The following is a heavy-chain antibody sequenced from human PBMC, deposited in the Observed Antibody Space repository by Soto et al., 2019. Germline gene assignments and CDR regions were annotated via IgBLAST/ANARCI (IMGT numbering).Heavy chain of an antibody. Sequence: SETLSLTCTVSGGSISSYYWSWIRQPPGKGLEWIGYIYYSGSTNYNPSLKSRVTISVDTSKNQFSLKLSSVTAADTAVYYCATSHPLGGWFYYWGQGTLVTVSS. V-gene: IGHV4-59*01. CDR2: IYYSGST. J-gene: IGHJ4*02. D-gene: IGHD6-19*01. CDR1: GGSISSYY. CDR3: ATSHPLGGWFYY.